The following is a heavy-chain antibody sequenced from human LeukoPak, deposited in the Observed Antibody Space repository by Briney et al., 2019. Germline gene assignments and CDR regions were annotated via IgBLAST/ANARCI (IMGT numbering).Heavy chain of an antibody. CDR3: AGGGPRNYFDY. V-gene: IGHV3-11*06. CDR1: GFTFSDYY. J-gene: IGHJ4*02. Sequence: GGSLRLSCAASGFTFSDYYMSWIRQAPGKGLEWVSYISSSSSYTNYADSVKGRFTISRDNAKNSLYLQMNSLRAEDTAVYYCAGGGPRNYFDYWGRGTLVTVSS. CDR2: ISSSSSYT.